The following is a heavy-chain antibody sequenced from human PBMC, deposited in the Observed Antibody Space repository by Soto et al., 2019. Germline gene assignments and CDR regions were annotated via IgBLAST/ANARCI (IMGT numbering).Heavy chain of an antibody. Sequence: EVQLLESGGGLVQPGRSLRLSCAASGFTFSSYAMNWVRQAPGKGLEWVSAMSGTGGSTYYADSVKGRFTISSDNSTNTLYLQMNSLRVEDTAVFYCAKAGFSSGWSPSCFDYWGQGTLVTVSS. D-gene: IGHD6-19*01. J-gene: IGHJ4*02. V-gene: IGHV3-23*01. CDR3: AKAGFSSGWSPSCFDY. CDR2: MSGTGGST. CDR1: GFTFSSYA.